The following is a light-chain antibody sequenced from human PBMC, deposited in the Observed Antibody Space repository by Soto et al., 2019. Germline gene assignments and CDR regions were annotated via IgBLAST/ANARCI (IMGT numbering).Light chain of an antibody. Sequence: EIVLTQSPATLSLSPGERATLSCRASQSLSSYLAWYQQKPGQAPRLLIYDASNRATGIPARFGGSGSGTDFTLTISSLEPEDFAVYYCQQRSSWPLTFGGGTKVEIK. V-gene: IGKV3-11*01. J-gene: IGKJ4*01. CDR2: DAS. CDR3: QQRSSWPLT. CDR1: QSLSSY.